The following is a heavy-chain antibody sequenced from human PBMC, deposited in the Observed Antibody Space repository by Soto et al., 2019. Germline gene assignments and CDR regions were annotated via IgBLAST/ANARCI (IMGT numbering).Heavy chain of an antibody. D-gene: IGHD6-13*01. V-gene: IGHV1-69*13. CDR1: GGTFSSYA. Sequence: GASVKVSCKASGGTFSSYAISWVRQAPGQGLEWMGGIIPIFGTANYAQKFQGRVTITADESTSTAYIELSSLRSEDTAVYYCGRLIAARDGYYGMDVWGQGTTVTVSS. J-gene: IGHJ6*02. CDR2: IIPIFGTA. CDR3: GRLIAARDGYYGMDV.